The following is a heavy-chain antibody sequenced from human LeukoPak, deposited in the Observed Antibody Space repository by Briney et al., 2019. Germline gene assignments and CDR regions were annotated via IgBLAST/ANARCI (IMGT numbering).Heavy chain of an antibody. J-gene: IGHJ5*02. CDR3: TREGTAIDWFDP. D-gene: IGHD5-18*01. Sequence: ASVKVSCKASGYTFTSYGISWVRQAPGQGLEWMGVISPSGGSTTYAQKFQGRVTMTRDMSTSTVYMELSSLRSEDTAVYYCTREGTAIDWFDPWGQGTLVTVSS. CDR1: GYTFTSYG. CDR2: ISPSGGST. V-gene: IGHV1-46*01.